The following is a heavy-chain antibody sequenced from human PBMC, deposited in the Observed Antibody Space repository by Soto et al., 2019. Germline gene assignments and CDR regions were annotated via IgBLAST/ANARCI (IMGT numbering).Heavy chain of an antibody. V-gene: IGHV4-30-2*01. CDR3: ARDRGHSSGWYLDV. Sequence: PSETLSLTCAVSGGSISSGGYSWSWIRQPPGKGLEWIGYIYHSGSTYYNPSLKSRVTISVDTSKNHFSLKLSSVTAADTAVYYCARDRGHSSGWYLDVWGQGTPVTVSS. CDR2: IYHSGST. CDR1: GGSISSGGYS. D-gene: IGHD6-19*01. J-gene: IGHJ6*02.